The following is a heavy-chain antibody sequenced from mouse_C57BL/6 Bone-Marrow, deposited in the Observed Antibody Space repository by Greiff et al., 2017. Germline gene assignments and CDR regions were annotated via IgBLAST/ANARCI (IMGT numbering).Heavy chain of an antibody. J-gene: IGHJ1*03. CDR2: IYPRSGNT. V-gene: IGHV1-81*01. Sequence: LQESGAELARPGASVKLSCKASGYTFTSYGISWVKQRPGQGLEWIGEIYPRSGNTYYNEKFKGKATLTADKSSSTAYMELRSLTSEDSAVYFCARHYRRYFDVWGTGTTVTVSS. CDR1: GYTFTSYG. D-gene: IGHD2-12*01. CDR3: ARHYRRYFDV.